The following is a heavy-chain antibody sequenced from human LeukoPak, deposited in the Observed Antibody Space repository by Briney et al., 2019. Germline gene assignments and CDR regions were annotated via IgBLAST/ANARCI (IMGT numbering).Heavy chain of an antibody. V-gene: IGHV3-11*04. Sequence: GGSLRLSCAASGFTFSDYYMSWIRQAPGKGLEWVSYISTSGRTIYYADSVKGRFTISRDNAKNSLYLQMNSLRAEDTAVYYCATGGVTGDLRGRGFDCWGQGTLVTVSS. CDR1: GFTFSDYY. CDR3: ATGGVTGDLRGRGFDC. CDR2: ISTSGRTI. D-gene: IGHD3-16*01. J-gene: IGHJ4*02.